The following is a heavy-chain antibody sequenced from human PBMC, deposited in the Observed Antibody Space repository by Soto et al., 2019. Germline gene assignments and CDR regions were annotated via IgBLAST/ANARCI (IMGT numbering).Heavy chain of an antibody. J-gene: IGHJ4*02. CDR3: ARGNYYDSSGYQNDY. CDR2: INHSGST. D-gene: IGHD3-22*01. Sequence: SETLSLTCAVYGGSFSGYYWSWIRQPPGKGLEWIGEINHSGSTNYNPSLKSRVTISVDTSKNQFSLKLSSVTAADTAVYYCARGNYYDSSGYQNDYWGQGTLVTVSS. V-gene: IGHV4-34*01. CDR1: GGSFSGYY.